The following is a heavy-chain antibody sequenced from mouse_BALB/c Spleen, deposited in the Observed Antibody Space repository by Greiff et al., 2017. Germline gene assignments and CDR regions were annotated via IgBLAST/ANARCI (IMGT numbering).Heavy chain of an antibody. CDR2: ISDGGSYT. V-gene: IGHV5-4*02. D-gene: IGHD1-1*02. CDR3: AIGGSYGFAY. J-gene: IGHJ3*01. CDR1: GFTFSDYY. Sequence: EVKLVESGGGLVKPGGSLKLSCAASGFTFSDYYMYWVRQTPEKRLEWVATISDGGSYTYYPDSVKGRFTISRDNAKNNLYLQMSSLKSEDTAMYYCAIGGSYGFAYWGQGTLVTVSA.